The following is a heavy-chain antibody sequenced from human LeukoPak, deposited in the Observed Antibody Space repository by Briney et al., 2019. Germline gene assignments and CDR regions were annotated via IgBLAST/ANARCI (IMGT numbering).Heavy chain of an antibody. CDR3: ARLGTYCSSTSCYNHDAFDI. Sequence: KPGGSLRLSCAASGFTFSSYSMNWVRQAPGKGLEWVSSISSSSSYIYYADSVKGRFNISRDNAKNSLYLQMNSLRAEDTAVYYCARLGTYCSSTSCYNHDAFDIWGQGTMVTVSS. CDR2: ISSSSSYI. CDR1: GFTFSSYS. D-gene: IGHD2-2*02. J-gene: IGHJ3*02. V-gene: IGHV3-21*01.